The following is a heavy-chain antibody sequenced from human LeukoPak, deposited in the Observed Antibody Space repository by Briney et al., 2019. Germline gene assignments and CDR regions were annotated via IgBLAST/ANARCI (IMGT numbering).Heavy chain of an antibody. D-gene: IGHD3-22*01. CDR1: GYTFTSYD. J-gene: IGHJ4*02. Sequence: GASVKVSCKASGYTFTSYDINWVRQATGQGLEWMGWMNPNSGNTGYAQKFQGRVTMTRNTSISTAYMELSSLRSEDTAVYYCARGRYYDSSGHRRILPDYWSQGTLVTVSS. V-gene: IGHV1-8*01. CDR3: ARGRYYDSSGHRRILPDY. CDR2: MNPNSGNT.